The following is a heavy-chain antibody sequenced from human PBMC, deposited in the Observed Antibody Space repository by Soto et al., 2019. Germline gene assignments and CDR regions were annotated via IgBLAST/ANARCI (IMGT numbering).Heavy chain of an antibody. Sequence: SETLSLTCTVSGGSISSYYWSWIRQPAGKGLEWIGRIYTSGSTNYNPSLKSRVTMSVDTSKNQFSLKLSSVTAADTAVYYCARDKVTMVRGVMGNWFDPWGQGTLVT. D-gene: IGHD3-10*01. CDR1: GGSISSYY. V-gene: IGHV4-4*07. CDR2: IYTSGST. J-gene: IGHJ5*02. CDR3: ARDKVTMVRGVMGNWFDP.